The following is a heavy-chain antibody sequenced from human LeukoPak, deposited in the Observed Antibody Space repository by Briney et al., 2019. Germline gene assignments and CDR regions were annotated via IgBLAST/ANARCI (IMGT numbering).Heavy chain of an antibody. D-gene: IGHD4-17*01. CDR3: ARATRDYAYDY. CDR2: INHSGST. CDR1: GGSISSSNW. J-gene: IGHJ4*02. V-gene: IGHV4-4*02. Sequence: SGTLSLTCAVSGGSISSSNWWSWVRQPPGKGLEWIGEINHSGSTNYNPSLKSRVTISVDTSKNQFSLKLSSVTAADTAVYYCARATRDYAYDYWGQGTLVTVSS.